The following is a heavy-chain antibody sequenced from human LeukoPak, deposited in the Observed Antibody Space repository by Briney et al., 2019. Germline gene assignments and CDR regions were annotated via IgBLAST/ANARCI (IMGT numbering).Heavy chain of an antibody. Sequence: ASVTVSCKASGYTFTSYDINWVRQATGQGLEWMGWMNPNSGNTGYAQKFQGRVTMTRNTSISTAYMELSSLRSEDTAVYYCARVVDTAMANIDYWGQGTLVTVSS. V-gene: IGHV1-8*01. CDR2: MNPNSGNT. CDR3: ARVVDTAMANIDY. D-gene: IGHD5-18*01. J-gene: IGHJ4*02. CDR1: GYTFTSYD.